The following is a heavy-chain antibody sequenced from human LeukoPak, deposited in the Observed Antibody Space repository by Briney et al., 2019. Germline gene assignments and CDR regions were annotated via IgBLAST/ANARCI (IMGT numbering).Heavy chain of an antibody. CDR1: GGSINNYY. Sequence: PSETLSLTCTVSGGSINNYYWSWIRQPAGKGLEWIGRIYTSGGTIYNPSLQSRVTMSVDTSKNQFSLRLSSVTAADTAVYYCARSSPNVYWGQGTLVTVSS. CDR3: ARSSPNVY. J-gene: IGHJ4*02. V-gene: IGHV4-4*07. CDR2: IYTSGGT. D-gene: IGHD6-13*01.